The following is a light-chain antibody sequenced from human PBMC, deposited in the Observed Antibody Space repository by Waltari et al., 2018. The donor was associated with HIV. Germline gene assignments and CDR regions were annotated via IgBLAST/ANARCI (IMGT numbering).Light chain of an antibody. V-gene: IGLV3-19*01. CDR3: YSRDSSGNHRGV. J-gene: IGLJ2*01. CDR1: RLRSYS. Sequence: SSELTQAPAVSVALGQTVRLTFQGDRLRSYSASWYQQMPGQAPLLVIYGQNTRPSGIPDRFSGSSSGNTASLTITGAQAEDDADYFCYSRDSSGNHRGVFGGGTKLTVL. CDR2: GQN.